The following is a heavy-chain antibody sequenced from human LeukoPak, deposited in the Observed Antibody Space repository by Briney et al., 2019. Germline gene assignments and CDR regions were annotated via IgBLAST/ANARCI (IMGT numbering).Heavy chain of an antibody. CDR2: IYYSGST. CDR3: ARDGAVAAGFIDY. D-gene: IGHD6-19*01. Sequence: SETLSLTCTVSGGSISSSSYYWDWIRQPPGEGLEWIGRIYYSGSTYYNPSLKSRVTISVDMSKNQFSLKVSSVTAADTAVYYCARDGAVAAGFIDYWGQGTLVTVSS. J-gene: IGHJ4*02. V-gene: IGHV4-39*07. CDR1: GGSISSSSYY.